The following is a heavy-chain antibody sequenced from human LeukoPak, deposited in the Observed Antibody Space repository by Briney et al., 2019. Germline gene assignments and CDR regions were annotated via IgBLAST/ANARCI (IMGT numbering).Heavy chain of an antibody. Sequence: SVKVSCKASGGTFISYAISWVRQAPGQGLEWMGGIIPIFGTANYAQKFQGRVTITADESTSTAYMELSSLRSEDTAVYYCARESMDTAMVGGNNWFDPWAREPWSPSPQ. CDR2: IIPIFGTA. CDR3: ARESMDTAMVGGNNWFDP. CDR1: GGTFISYA. J-gene: IGHJ5*02. V-gene: IGHV1-69*13. D-gene: IGHD5-18*01.